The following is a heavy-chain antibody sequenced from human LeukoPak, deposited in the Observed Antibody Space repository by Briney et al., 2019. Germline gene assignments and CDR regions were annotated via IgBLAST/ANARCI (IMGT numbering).Heavy chain of an antibody. D-gene: IGHD3-16*01. V-gene: IGHV3-48*02. CDR2: ISRDTSII. J-gene: IGHJ4*02. CDR3: AKVRHLRGNSNAWNDF. CDR1: GFTFTNHD. Sequence: EGSLRLSCAASGFTFTNHDMNWVRQAQGKGLEWISYISRDTSIIYYADSVKGRFTISRDNGKNSLYLHMNSLRDEDTAVYYCAKVRHLRGNSNAWNDFWGQGTHVTVSS.